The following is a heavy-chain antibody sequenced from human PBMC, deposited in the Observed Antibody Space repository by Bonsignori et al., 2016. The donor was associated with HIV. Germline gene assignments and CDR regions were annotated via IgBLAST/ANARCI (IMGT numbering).Heavy chain of an antibody. Sequence: ESLKISCAASGFTVSSNYMSWVRQAPGKGLEWVSVIYTGDSTYYADSVKGRFTISRDNSKNTLYLQMNSLRAEDTAVYYCARVRDFLDPWGQGTLVTVSS. CDR1: GFTVSSNY. J-gene: IGHJ5*02. CDR3: ARVRDFLDP. CDR2: IYTGDST. D-gene: IGHD5-24*01. V-gene: IGHV3-66*01.